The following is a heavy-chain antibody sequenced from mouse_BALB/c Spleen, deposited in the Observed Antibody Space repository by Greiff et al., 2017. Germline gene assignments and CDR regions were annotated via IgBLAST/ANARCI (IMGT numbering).Heavy chain of an antibody. V-gene: IGHV1S137*01. CDR3: ARRVRTGYYAMDY. Sequence: QGQLQQSGAELVRPGVSVKISCKGSGYTFTDYAMHWVKQSHAKSLEWIGVISTYYGDASYNQKFKGKATMTVDKSSSTAYMELARLTSEDSAIYYCARRVRTGYYAMDYWGQGTSVTVAS. J-gene: IGHJ4*01. CDR1: GYTFTDYA. CDR2: ISTYYGDA. D-gene: IGHD2-2*01.